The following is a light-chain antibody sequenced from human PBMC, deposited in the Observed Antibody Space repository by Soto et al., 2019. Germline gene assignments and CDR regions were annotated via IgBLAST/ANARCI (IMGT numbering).Light chain of an antibody. Sequence: IVFAPFPGILSLSPGEKATPSSRASQSVSNDFLAWYQQKPGQAPRLLIYGASTRATDVPDRFSGSGSGADFTLSISRLEPEDFAVYYCQQYGSSPPRTFGQGTKVDIK. CDR3: QQYGSSPPRT. CDR1: QSVSNDF. V-gene: IGKV3-20*01. CDR2: GAS. J-gene: IGKJ1*01.